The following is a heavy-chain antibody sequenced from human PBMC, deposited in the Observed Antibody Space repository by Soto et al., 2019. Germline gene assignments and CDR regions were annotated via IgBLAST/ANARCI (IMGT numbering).Heavy chain of an antibody. CDR1: GFTFSNFA. Sequence: GVSLRLSCVASGFTFSNFAMALVRQAPGEGLEWVSAISGSGDDTFYADSMKGRFTISRDNSKDTLYLQINSLRAEDTAVYYCANPIPKTGTTFGFWGQGTLVTVSS. CDR3: ANPIPKTGTTFGF. J-gene: IGHJ4*02. CDR2: ISGSGDDT. D-gene: IGHD1-1*01. V-gene: IGHV3-23*01.